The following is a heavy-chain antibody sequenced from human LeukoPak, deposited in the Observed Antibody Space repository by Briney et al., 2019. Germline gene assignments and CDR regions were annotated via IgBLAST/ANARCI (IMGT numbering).Heavy chain of an antibody. D-gene: IGHD6-19*01. CDR3: ATDPQAVAAGDYYGMDV. V-gene: IGHV1-18*01. J-gene: IGHJ6*02. Sequence: ASVKVSCKASGYTFTSYGISWVRQAPGQGLEWMGWISAYNGNTNYAQKLQGRVTMTEDTSTDTAYMELSSLRSEDTAVYYCATDPQAVAAGDYYGMDVWGQGTTVTVSS. CDR1: GYTFTSYG. CDR2: ISAYNGNT.